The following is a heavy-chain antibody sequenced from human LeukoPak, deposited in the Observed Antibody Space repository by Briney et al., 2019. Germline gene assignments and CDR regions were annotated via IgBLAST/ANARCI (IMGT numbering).Heavy chain of an antibody. CDR1: GFTFSSYG. J-gene: IGHJ4*02. CDR2: ISGSGGST. CDR3: AKVQSNYLDY. V-gene: IGHV3-23*01. D-gene: IGHD5/OR15-5a*01. Sequence: GGTLRLSCAASGFTFSSYGMYWVRQAPGKGLEWVSAISGSGGSTYYADSVKGRFTISRDNSKNTLYLQINSLRAEDTAVYYCAKVQSNYLDYWGQGTLVTVSS.